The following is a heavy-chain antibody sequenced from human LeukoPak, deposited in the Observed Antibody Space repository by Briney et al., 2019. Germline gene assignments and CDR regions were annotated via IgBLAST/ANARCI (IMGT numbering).Heavy chain of an antibody. D-gene: IGHD5-18*01. CDR3: ARGGGHNYGPTFGY. CDR2: IXGSGANP. CDR1: XFXXSXYA. V-gene: IGHV3-23*01. J-gene: IGHJ4*02. Sequence: GGSLRLSCAASXFXXSXYAXXXGXXXXXXXXEXXXAIXGSGANPYHAHXVRGRFTIYRDNPKHPLDLQMTSLRVEDTAIYYCARGGGHNYGPTFGYWGQGTLVTVSS.